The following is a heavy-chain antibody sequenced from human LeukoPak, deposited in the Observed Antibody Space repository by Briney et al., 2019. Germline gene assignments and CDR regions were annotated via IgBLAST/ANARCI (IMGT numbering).Heavy chain of an antibody. D-gene: IGHD3-3*01. Sequence: PGGSLRLSCAVSGFTFSDYYMSWIRQAPGKGLEWVSYISSSGSTIYYADSVKGRFTISRDNAKNSLYLQMNSLRAEDTAVYYCARVPGFWSGYNYYYYYMDVWGKGTTVTVSS. V-gene: IGHV3-11*04. J-gene: IGHJ6*03. CDR1: GFTFSDYY. CDR3: ARVPGFWSGYNYYYYYMDV. CDR2: ISSSGSTI.